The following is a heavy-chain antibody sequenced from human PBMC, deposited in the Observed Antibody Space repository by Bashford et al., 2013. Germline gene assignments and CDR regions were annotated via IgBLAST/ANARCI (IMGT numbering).Heavy chain of an antibody. D-gene: IGHD4-17*01. CDR3: ARGGQATVTVLNY. CDR2: IFYSGST. J-gene: IGHJ4*02. V-gene: IGHV4-39*07. Sequence: SETLSLTCTVSGGSISSSSHHWGWIRQPPGKGLEWIGSIFYSGSTYHNPSLKSRVTMSVDTSTNQFSLKLSSVTAADTAVYYCARGGQATVTVLNYWGQGTLVTVSS. CDR1: GGSISSSSHH.